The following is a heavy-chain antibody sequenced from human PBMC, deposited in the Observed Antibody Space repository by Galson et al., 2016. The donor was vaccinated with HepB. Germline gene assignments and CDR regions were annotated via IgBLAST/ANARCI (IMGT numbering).Heavy chain of an antibody. V-gene: IGHV1-46*01. CDR2: INPNGSSA. CDR3: ARGIAEMYWFDP. Sequence: SVKVSCKASGHTFSSYYMHWVRQAPGQGLEWMGIINPNGSSASYAQQFQGRVTKTRDTSTSPLYMELSSLRSEDTAVYYCARGIAEMYWFDPWGQGTLVNVSS. CDR1: GHTFSSYY. J-gene: IGHJ5*02. D-gene: IGHD2-15*01.